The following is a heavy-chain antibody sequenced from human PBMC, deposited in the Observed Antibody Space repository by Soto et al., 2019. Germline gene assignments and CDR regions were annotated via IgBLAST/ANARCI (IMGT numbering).Heavy chain of an antibody. D-gene: IGHD3-22*01. CDR1: VFTFGSYG. CDR2: ISYDGSTK. J-gene: IGHJ4*02. Sequence: PGGSLRLSCATSVFTFGSYGMHWVRQPPGKGLEWVAYISYDGSTKYYVDFVKGRFTISRDNSKNTVYLQINSLRAEETATYYCAKIAYDASGSTNPHFDYWGQGTPVTVSS. CDR3: AKIAYDASGSTNPHFDY. V-gene: IGHV3-30*18.